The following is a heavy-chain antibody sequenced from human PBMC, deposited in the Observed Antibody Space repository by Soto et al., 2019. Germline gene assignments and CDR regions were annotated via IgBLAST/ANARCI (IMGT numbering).Heavy chain of an antibody. CDR1: GFTFSSYG. J-gene: IGHJ4*02. D-gene: IGHD3-22*01. V-gene: IGHV3-33*01. CDR3: ARDVTMIVVVPCLDY. Sequence: PGGSLRLSCAASGFTFSSYGMHWVRQAPGKGLEWVAVIWYDGSNKYYADSVKGRFTISRDNSKNTLYLQMNSLRAEDTAVYYCARDVTMIVVVPCLDYWGQGTLVTVSS. CDR2: IWYDGSNK.